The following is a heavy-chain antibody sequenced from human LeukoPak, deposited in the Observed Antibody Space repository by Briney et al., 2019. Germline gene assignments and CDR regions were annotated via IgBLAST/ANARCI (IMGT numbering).Heavy chain of an antibody. J-gene: IGHJ3*02. CDR1: GGSISNYY. CDR3: ARETTVTTPSAFDI. V-gene: IGHV4-59*12. CDR2: IYFGGST. D-gene: IGHD4-17*01. Sequence: SETLSLTCTVSGGSISNYYWSWIRQPPGKGLEWIGYIYFGGSTHYNPSLKSRVTISEDRSKNQFSLKLSSVTAADTAVYYCARETTVTTPSAFDIWGQGTMVTVSS.